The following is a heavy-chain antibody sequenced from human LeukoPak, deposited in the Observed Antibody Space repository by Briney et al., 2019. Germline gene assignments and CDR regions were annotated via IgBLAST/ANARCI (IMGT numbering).Heavy chain of an antibody. CDR2: ISRSGKST. V-gene: IGHV3-23*01. CDR3: AKDYAVGSIDY. Sequence: PGGSLRLSCAASGFTFSGFAMSWIRQAPGKGLEWVSSISRSGKSTFYADSVRGRFTISRDNSKNTVSLQMEGLRAEDTALYYCAKDYAVGSIDYWGQGTLVTVSS. J-gene: IGHJ4*02. CDR1: GFTFSGFA. D-gene: IGHD3-16*01.